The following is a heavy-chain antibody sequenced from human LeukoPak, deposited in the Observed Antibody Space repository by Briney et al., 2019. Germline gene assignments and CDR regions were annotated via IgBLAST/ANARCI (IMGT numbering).Heavy chain of an antibody. V-gene: IGHV3-48*03. CDR3: ARTTFFRRTFDY. CDR1: GFTFSSYE. D-gene: IGHD1-14*01. Sequence: GGSLRLSCAASGFTFSSYEMNWVRQAPGKGLEWVSYISSNSSTIYYADSVKGRFTISRDNAKNSRYLQMNSLRAEDTAVYYCARTTFFRRTFDYWGQGTLVTVSS. CDR2: ISSNSSTI. J-gene: IGHJ4*02.